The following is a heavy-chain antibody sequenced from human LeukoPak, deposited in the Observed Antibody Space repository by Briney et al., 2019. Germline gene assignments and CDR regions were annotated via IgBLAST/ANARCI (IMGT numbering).Heavy chain of an antibody. D-gene: IGHD2-15*01. V-gene: IGHV4-38-2*02. CDR1: GYSISSGYY. CDR3: ARGVRGGPLDY. CDR2: IYHSGST. Sequence: SETLSLTCTVSGYSISSGYYWGWIRQPPGKGLEWIGSIYHSGSTYYNPSLKSRVTISVDTSKNQFSLKLSSVTAADTDVYYCARGVRGGPLDYWGQGTLVTVSS. J-gene: IGHJ4*02.